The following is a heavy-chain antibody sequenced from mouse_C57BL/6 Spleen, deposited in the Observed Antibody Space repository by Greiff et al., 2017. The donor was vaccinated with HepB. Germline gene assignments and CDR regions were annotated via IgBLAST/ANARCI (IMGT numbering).Heavy chain of an antibody. J-gene: IGHJ3*01. Sequence: QVQLQQPGAELVMPGASVKLSCKASGYTFTSYWMHWVKQRPGQGLEWIGEIDPSDSYTNYNQKFKGKSTLTVDKSSSTAYMQLSSLTSEDSAVYYCSLISDYDPFAYWGQLTLVTVSA. CDR2: IDPSDSYT. CDR3: SLISDYDPFAY. CDR1: GYTFTSYW. D-gene: IGHD2-4*01. V-gene: IGHV1-69*01.